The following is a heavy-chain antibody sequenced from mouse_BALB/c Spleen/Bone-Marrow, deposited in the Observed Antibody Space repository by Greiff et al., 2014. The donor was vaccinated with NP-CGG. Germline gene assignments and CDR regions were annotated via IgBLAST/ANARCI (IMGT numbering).Heavy chain of an antibody. V-gene: IGHV2-9*02. CDR3: ARITTATGDMDY. Sequence: VQLVESGPGLVAPSQSLSITCTVSGFSLTNYGVHWVRQPPGKGLEWLGVIWADGSTNYNSALMSRLSISKDNSKSQVFFKMNSLQTDDTAMYYCARITTATGDMDYWGQGTSVTVSS. CDR1: GFSLTNYG. J-gene: IGHJ4*01. D-gene: IGHD1-2*01. CDR2: IWADGST.